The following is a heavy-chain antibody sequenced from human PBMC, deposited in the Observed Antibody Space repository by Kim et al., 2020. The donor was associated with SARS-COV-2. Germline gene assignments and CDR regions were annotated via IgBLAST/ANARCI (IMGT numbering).Heavy chain of an antibody. Sequence: HYADSVRGRFTIARDNSKNILFLQMNSLRADDTAVYYCARADFWSAYHFDYWGQGALVTVSS. J-gene: IGHJ4*02. D-gene: IGHD3-3*01. V-gene: IGHV3-53*01. CDR3: ARADFWSAYHFDY.